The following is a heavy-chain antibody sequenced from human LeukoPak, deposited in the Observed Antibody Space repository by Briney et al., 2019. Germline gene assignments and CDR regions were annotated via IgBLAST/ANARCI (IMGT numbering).Heavy chain of an antibody. Sequence: ASVKVSCKASGYSFRNYGISWVRQAPGQGLEWMGLISVYNGHTNYAQRFQGRVTMTADIFTATVNLELSSLKSDDTAVYYCARDGGLDSTEYYYYGMDVSGQGTTVTVS. CDR2: ISVYNGHT. V-gene: IGHV1-18*01. D-gene: IGHD2-15*01. J-gene: IGHJ6*02. CDR3: ARDGGLDSTEYYYYGMDV. CDR1: GYSFRNYG.